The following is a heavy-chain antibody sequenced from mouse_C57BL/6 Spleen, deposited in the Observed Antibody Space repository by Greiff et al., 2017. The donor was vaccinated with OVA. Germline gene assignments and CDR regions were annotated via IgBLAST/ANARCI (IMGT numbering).Heavy chain of an antibody. CDR2: ITPNTGGT. CDR3: ARSNWDVWYIDD. D-gene: IGHD4-1*02. J-gene: IGHJ1*03. Sequence: SGPELVKPGASVQMSCKASGYTFTDSHMHWVKQSHGKSLEWLGYITPNTGGTSYNQKFQGKATLTVNKSSRTAYMELRSLTSEDSAVYYCARSNWDVWYIDDWGTGTTVTVSS. V-gene: IGHV1-22*01. CDR1: GYTFTDSH.